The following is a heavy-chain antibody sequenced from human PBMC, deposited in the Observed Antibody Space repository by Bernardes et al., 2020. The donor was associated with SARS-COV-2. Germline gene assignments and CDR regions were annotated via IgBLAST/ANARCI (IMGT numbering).Heavy chain of an antibody. J-gene: IGHJ6*02. Sequence: VWSLSLSCAASGFTFSDKAMHWVRQAPGKGLEWVAVISYDGSNKYYADSVKGRFTISRDNSQDTLYLQMNGLRDEDTALYYCARGGIFGAVKGGMDVWGQGTTVTVSS. CDR1: GFTFSDKA. V-gene: IGHV3-30-3*01. CDR3: ARGGIFGAVKGGMDV. CDR2: ISYDGSNK. D-gene: IGHD3-3*01.